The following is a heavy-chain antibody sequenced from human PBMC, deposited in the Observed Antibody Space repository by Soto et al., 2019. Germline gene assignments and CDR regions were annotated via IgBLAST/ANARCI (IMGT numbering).Heavy chain of an antibody. J-gene: IGHJ5*02. Sequence: QVQLQESGPELVKPSETLSLTCIVSGDSVNSGSHYWTWIRQSPGTGLEWIGYISSSGVTTYSPSLKSRMIISTDRSRNLFSLSLRSVTAADTAVYYCARVKRRSGTYSSWLDPWGQGTLVTVSS. CDR2: ISSSGVT. CDR1: GDSVNSGSHY. CDR3: ARVKRRSGTYSSWLDP. D-gene: IGHD2-15*01. V-gene: IGHV4-61*03.